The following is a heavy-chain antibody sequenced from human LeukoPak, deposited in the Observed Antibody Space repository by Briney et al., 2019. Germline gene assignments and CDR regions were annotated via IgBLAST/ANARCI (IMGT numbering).Heavy chain of an antibody. CDR1: GGSISSYY. D-gene: IGHD3-3*01. V-gene: IGHV4-4*07. Sequence: SETLSLTCTISGGSISSYYWSWIRQPAGKGLEWIGRIYTSGSTNYNPSLKSRVTISVDTSKNQFSLKLSSVTAADTAVYYCARHGYDFWSGFRYMDVWGKGTTVTVSS. J-gene: IGHJ6*03. CDR3: ARHGYDFWSGFRYMDV. CDR2: IYTSGST.